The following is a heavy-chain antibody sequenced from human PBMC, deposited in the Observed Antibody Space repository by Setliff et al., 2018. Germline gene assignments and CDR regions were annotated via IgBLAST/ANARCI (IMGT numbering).Heavy chain of an antibody. CDR1: GYSINSGYY. CDR2: IYRDGNT. D-gene: IGHD5-18*01. J-gene: IGHJ6*03. Sequence: PSETLSLTCAVSGYSINSGYYWGWIRQSPGKGLEWIGSIYRDGNTYYNPSLRSRVTISVDTSKNQFSLNLSFVTAADTAVYYCARDGYGDDWNTFVDVYYYYMDVWGKGTTVTVSS. CDR3: ARDGYGDDWNTFVDVYYYYMDV. V-gene: IGHV4-38-2*02.